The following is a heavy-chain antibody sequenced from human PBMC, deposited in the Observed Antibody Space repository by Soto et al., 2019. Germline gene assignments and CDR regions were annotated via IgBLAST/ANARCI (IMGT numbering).Heavy chain of an antibody. J-gene: IGHJ6*02. CDR2: IMPIFGTA. V-gene: IGHV1-69*01. Sequence: QVQLVQSGAEVKKPGSSVKVSCKASGGTFSSYAINWVRQAPGQGLEWMGGIMPIFGTANYAQKFQDRVTSTADESTSTADMELSSLRAEDSAVYYCASGYCSSSSCYREDYYYYGMDVWGQGTTVTVSS. CDR1: GGTFSSYA. CDR3: ASGYCSSSSCYREDYYYYGMDV. D-gene: IGHD2-2*02.